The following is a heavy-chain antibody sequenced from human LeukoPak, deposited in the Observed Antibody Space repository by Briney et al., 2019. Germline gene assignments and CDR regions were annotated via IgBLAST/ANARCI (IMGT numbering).Heavy chain of an antibody. CDR1: GGSISSGGYS. J-gene: IGHJ5*02. Sequence: PSETLSLTCAVSGGSISSGGYSWSWIRQPPGKGLEWIGYIYHSGSTYYNPSLKSRVTISVDRSKNQFSLKLSSVTAADTAVYYCARDRATTSGWSDPWGQGTLVTVSS. D-gene: IGHD1-26*01. CDR3: ARDRATTSGWSDP. CDR2: IYHSGST. V-gene: IGHV4-30-2*01.